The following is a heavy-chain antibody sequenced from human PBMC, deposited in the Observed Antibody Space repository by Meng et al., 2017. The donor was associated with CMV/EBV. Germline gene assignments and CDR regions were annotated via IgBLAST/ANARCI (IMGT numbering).Heavy chain of an antibody. D-gene: IGHD6-19*01. J-gene: IGHJ4*02. Sequence: GESLMISCAASGFTFSSYAMHWVRQAPGKGLEWVAVISYDGSNKYYADSVKGRFTIARDNSKNTLYLQMNSLRAEDTALYYCARDLWKIIEVAEGGGDYGGQGTLVTVSS. CDR2: ISYDGSNK. CDR1: GFTFSSYA. V-gene: IGHV3-30*04. CDR3: ARDLWKIIEVAEGGGDY.